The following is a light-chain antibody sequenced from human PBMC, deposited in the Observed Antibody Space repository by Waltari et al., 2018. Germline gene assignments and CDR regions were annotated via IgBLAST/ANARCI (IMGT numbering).Light chain of an antibody. Sequence: QSALIQPPSGSGSPGQSITISCTGTSSDVGGYNYVSWYQQHPGKAPKLMIYDVSNRPSGVSNRFSGSKSGNTASLTISGLQAEDEADYYCSSYTSSSTLVFGGGTKLTVL. CDR3: SSYTSSSTLV. CDR1: SSDVGGYNY. V-gene: IGLV2-14*03. J-gene: IGLJ2*01. CDR2: DVS.